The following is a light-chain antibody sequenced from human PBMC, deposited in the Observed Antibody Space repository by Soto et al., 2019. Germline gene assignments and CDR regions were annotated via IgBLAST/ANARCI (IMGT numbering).Light chain of an antibody. CDR3: QQYDNWPPLT. V-gene: IGKV3-15*01. J-gene: IGKJ4*01. CDR2: GAS. CDR1: QSVRTN. Sequence: EIVMTQSPATLSVSPGEGATLSCRASQSVRTNLAWYQQKPGQAPRLLIYGASTRAAGIPVRFSGSGSGTEFTLTISSLQSEDFAVYFCQQYDNWPPLTVGGGSKVEIK.